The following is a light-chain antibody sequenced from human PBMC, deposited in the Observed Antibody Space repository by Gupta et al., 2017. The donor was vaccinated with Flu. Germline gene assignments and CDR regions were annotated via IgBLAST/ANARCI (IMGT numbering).Light chain of an antibody. J-gene: IGKJ2*01. Sequence: EVVLTQSPGTLSLSLGESATLSCRASQTVSGNFLAWYQQKPGQAPRLLISGASSRATGVPDRFSGRGSGTEFTLSIARLEPEDFAVYYCHQYGISARLYTFGQGTKLEIK. V-gene: IGKV3-20*01. CDR2: GAS. CDR1: QTVSGNF. CDR3: HQYGISARLYT.